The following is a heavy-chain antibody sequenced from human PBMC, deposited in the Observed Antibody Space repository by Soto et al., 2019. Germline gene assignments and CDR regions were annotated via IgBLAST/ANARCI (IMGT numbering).Heavy chain of an antibody. CDR1: GFTFSSYS. V-gene: IGHV3-21*01. CDR2: ISSSSSYI. D-gene: IGHD5-18*01. CDR3: ARDRGYSYGSPYGMDV. J-gene: IGHJ6*02. Sequence: GSLRLSCAASGFTFSSYSMNWVRQAPGKGLEWVSSISSSSSYIYYADSVKGRFTISRDNAKNSLYLQMNSLRAEDAAVYYCARDRGYSYGSPYGMDVWGQGTTVTV.